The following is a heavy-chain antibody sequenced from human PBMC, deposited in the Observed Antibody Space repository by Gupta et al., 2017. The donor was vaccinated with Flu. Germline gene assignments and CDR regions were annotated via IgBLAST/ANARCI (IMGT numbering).Heavy chain of an antibody. D-gene: IGHD3-22*01. CDR3: ARAADYYDSSAFDY. CDR2: MNPNSGNT. V-gene: IGHV1-8*01. J-gene: IGHJ4*02. CDR1: GYTFTSYD. Sequence: QVQLVQSGAEVKKPGASVKVSCKASGYTFTSYDINWVRQATGQGREWMGWMNPNSGNTGYAQKFQGRVTMTRNTSIRTAYMELSSLRSEDTAVYYCARAADYYDSSAFDYWGQGTLVTVSS.